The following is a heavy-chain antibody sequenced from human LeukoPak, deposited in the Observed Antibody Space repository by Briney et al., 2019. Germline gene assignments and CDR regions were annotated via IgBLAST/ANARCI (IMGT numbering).Heavy chain of an antibody. J-gene: IGHJ4*02. Sequence: PGGSLRLSCAASGFTFDDYTMHWVRQPPGKALEGVSLISWDGGSTYYADYVKGRFTISRDNSKNSLYLQMNSLRTEDTALYYCAKDNGVATINGIDYWGQGTLVTVSS. D-gene: IGHD5-24*01. V-gene: IGHV3-43*01. CDR1: GFTFDDYT. CDR2: ISWDGGST. CDR3: AKDNGVATINGIDY.